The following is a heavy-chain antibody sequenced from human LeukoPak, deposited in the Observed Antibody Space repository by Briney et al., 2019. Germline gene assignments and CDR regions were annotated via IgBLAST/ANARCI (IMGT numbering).Heavy chain of an antibody. J-gene: IGHJ4*02. CDR3: ARGGTWPRGGIDY. D-gene: IGHD3-16*01. Sequence: EASVKVSCEASGYTFTGYYMHWVRQAPGQGLEWMGWINPNSGGTNYAQKFQGRVTMTRDTSISTAYMELSRLRSDDTAVYYCARGGTWPRGGIDYWGQGTLVTVSS. CDR1: GYTFTGYY. CDR2: INPNSGGT. V-gene: IGHV1-2*02.